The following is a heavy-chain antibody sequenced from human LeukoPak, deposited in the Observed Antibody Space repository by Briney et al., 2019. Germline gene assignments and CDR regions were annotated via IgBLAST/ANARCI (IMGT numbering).Heavy chain of an antibody. Sequence: GGSLRHSCAASGFTFINYVMSWVRQAPGKGLEWVSAISGSGGSTFYADFVKGRFTISRDNSQNTLYLQMNSLRTEDTAVYYCTKVRSGSSNWALRVFDYWGQGALVTVSS. V-gene: IGHV3-23*01. D-gene: IGHD4-11*01. CDR1: GFTFINYV. CDR2: ISGSGGST. CDR3: TKVRSGSSNWALRVFDY. J-gene: IGHJ4*02.